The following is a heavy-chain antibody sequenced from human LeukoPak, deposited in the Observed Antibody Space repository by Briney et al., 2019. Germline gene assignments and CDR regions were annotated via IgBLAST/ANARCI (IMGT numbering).Heavy chain of an antibody. D-gene: IGHD3-3*01. J-gene: IGHJ5*02. CDR1: GGSISSYY. V-gene: IGHV4-59*01. CDR3: ARENSSPPQPYYDFWSGYPKDNWFDP. CDR2: IYYSGST. Sequence: SETLSLTCTVSGGSISSYYWSWIRQPPGKGLEWIGYIYYSGSTNYNPSLKSRVTISVDTSKNQFSLKLSSVTAADTAVYYCARENSSPPQPYYDFWSGYPKDNWFDPWGQRTLVTVSS.